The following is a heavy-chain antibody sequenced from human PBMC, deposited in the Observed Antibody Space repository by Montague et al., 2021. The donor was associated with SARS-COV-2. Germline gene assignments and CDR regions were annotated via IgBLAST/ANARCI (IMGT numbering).Heavy chain of an antibody. CDR1: AALFNIYS. D-gene: IGHD3-22*01. J-gene: IGHJ4*02. Sequence: SETLSLTCAVYAALFNIYSCTCLRQPPGGGLGWIGEPNHRGSINYNPSLNSRVTLLVDTSKNQFSLKMTSVTAADTAVFYCASGREHINMVVEVVTGGDYYFDYWGQGTLVTVSS. V-gene: IGHV4-34*01. CDR3: ASGREHINMVVEVVTGGDYYFDY. CDR2: PNHRGSI.